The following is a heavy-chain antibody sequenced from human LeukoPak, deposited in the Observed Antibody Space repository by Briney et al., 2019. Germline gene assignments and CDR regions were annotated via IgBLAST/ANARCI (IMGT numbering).Heavy chain of an antibody. CDR3: AREDPGGFWYYYYYMDV. V-gene: IGHV3-7*01. CDR2: IKQDGSEK. CDR1: GFTFSSYW. D-gene: IGHD3-16*01. Sequence: PGGSLRLSCAASGFTFSSYWMSWLRQAPGKGLEWVANIKQDGSEKYYVDSVKGRFTISRDNAKNSLYLQMNSLRAEDTAVYYCAREDPGGFWYYYYYMDVWGKGTTVTVSS. J-gene: IGHJ6*03.